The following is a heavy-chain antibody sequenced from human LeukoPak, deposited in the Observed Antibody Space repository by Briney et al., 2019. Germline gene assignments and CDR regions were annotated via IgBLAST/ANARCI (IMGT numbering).Heavy chain of an antibody. CDR3: ARGYFIAARRRGINWFDP. CDR2: INHSGST. J-gene: IGHJ5*02. D-gene: IGHD6-6*01. V-gene: IGHV4-34*01. Sequence: SETLSLTCAVYGGSFSGYYWSWIRQPPGKGLEWIGEINHSGSTNYNPSLKSRVTISVDTSKNQFSLKLSSVTAADTAVYYCARGYFIAARRRGINWFDPWGQGTLVTVSS. CDR1: GGSFSGYY.